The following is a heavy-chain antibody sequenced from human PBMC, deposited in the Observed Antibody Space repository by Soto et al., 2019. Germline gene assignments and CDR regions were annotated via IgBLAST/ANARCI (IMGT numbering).Heavy chain of an antibody. CDR3: AKSGQPPYYYYGLDV. CDR1: GYTFTIYC. CDR2: ISGYNGDT. V-gene: IGHV1-18*01. Sequence: ASVKVSCKASGYTFTIYCISWVRQAPGQGLEWMGWISGYNGDTNYAQKFQDRVSMTIDTSTGTAYMELRSLTSDDTAIYYCAKSGQPPYYYYGLDVWGQGTKVTVSS. D-gene: IGHD3-3*01. J-gene: IGHJ6*02.